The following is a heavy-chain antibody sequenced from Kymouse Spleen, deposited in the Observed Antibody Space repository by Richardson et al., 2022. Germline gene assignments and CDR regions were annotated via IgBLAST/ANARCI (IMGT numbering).Heavy chain of an antibody. CDR2: ISSSSSYI. Sequence: EVQLVESGGGLVKPGGSLRLSCAASGFTFSSYSMNWVRQAPGKGLEWVSSISSSSSYIYYADSVKGRFTISRDNAKNSLYLQMNSLRAEDTAVYYCARATTETLPYYYYYGMDVWGQGTTVTVSS. CDR3: ARATTETLPYYYYYGMDV. J-gene: IGHJ6*02. CDR1: GFTFSSYS. D-gene: IGHD4-11,IGHD4-11*01,IGHD4-17*01. V-gene: IGHV3-21*03.